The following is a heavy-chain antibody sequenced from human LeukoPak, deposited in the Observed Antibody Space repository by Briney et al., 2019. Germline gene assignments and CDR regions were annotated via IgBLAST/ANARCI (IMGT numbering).Heavy chain of an antibody. J-gene: IGHJ3*02. CDR1: GGSISSSNW. CDR3: ARGYCSSTSCYFAFEI. V-gene: IGHV4-4*02. D-gene: IGHD2-2*01. CDR2: IYHSGSS. Sequence: NPSETLSLTCAVSGGSISSSNWWSGVRQPPGKGLEWIGEIYHSGSSNYNPSLKSRVTISVDKSKNQFSLTLSSVTAAHTAVYYCARGYCSSTSCYFAFEIWGQGTMVTVSS.